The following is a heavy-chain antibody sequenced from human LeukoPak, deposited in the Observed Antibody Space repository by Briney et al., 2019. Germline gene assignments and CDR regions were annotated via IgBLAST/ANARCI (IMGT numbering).Heavy chain of an antibody. Sequence: SSETLSLTCTVSGGSISSYYWRWIRQPPGKGLEWIGYIYYSGSTNYNPSLKSRVTMSVDTSKNQFSLKLSSVTAADTVVYYCARSLRSWFDPWGQGTLVTVSS. J-gene: IGHJ5*02. V-gene: IGHV4-59*12. D-gene: IGHD3-16*01. CDR1: GGSISSYY. CDR2: IYYSGST. CDR3: ARSLRSWFDP.